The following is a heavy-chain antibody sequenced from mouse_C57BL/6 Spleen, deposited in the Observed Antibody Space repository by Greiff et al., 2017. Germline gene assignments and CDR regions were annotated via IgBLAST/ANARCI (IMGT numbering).Heavy chain of an antibody. Sequence: VQLQQPGAELVKPGASVKLSCKASGYTFTSYWMHWVKQRPGGGLEWIGRIDPNSGGTKYNEKFKSKATLTVDKPSSTAYMQLSSLTSEDSAVYYCARSYYGSSYWDAMDYWGQGTSVTVSS. D-gene: IGHD1-1*01. CDR2: IDPNSGGT. V-gene: IGHV1-72*01. CDR3: ARSYYGSSYWDAMDY. J-gene: IGHJ4*01. CDR1: GYTFTSYW.